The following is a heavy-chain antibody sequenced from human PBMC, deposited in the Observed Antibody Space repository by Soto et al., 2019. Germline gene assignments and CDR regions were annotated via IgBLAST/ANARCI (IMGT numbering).Heavy chain of an antibody. CDR1: GYTFTNDD. CDR3: ARGMSDGFGEVS. V-gene: IGHV1-8*02. D-gene: IGHD3-10*01. CDR2: MSPNSGNT. J-gene: IGHJ5*02. Sequence: QVQLVQSGAEVKKPGASVKVSCKTSGYTFTNDDINWVRQAAGQGLEWIGWMSPNSGNTGYAQKFQGRVTLTRDTSISTAYMELSSLRSEDTAVYYCARGMSDGFGEVSWGQGTLGTGSS.